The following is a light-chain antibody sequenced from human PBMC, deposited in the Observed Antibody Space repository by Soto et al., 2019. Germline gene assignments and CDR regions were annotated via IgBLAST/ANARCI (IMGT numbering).Light chain of an antibody. Sequence: VLTQSPGTLSLSPGDRATLSCRASQSVSIRLAWYQHKSGQAPRLLISGASSRATGIPDRFSGSGSGTDFTLTISRLEPEDFALYYCQHYYGTSPITFGQGTRLEIK. CDR2: GAS. V-gene: IGKV3-20*01. CDR1: QSVSIR. J-gene: IGKJ5*01. CDR3: QHYYGTSPIT.